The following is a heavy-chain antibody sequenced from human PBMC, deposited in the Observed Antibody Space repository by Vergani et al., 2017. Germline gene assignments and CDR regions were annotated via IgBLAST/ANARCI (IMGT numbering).Heavy chain of an antibody. J-gene: IGHJ6*03. CDR3: ASAFTIFGVALTV. CDR2: IYHGGMT. V-gene: IGHV4-38-2*02. D-gene: IGHD3-3*01. CDR1: NYSIGREYF. Sequence: QVHLQESGPGLVKPSETLSLTCSVSNYSIGREYFWGWIRRSPGKGLEYIASIYHGGMTYYNPTPKSRATTSLDTPTNQCSRKLSSVTAADTPVYYCASAFTIFGVALTVWGKGTTLTVS.